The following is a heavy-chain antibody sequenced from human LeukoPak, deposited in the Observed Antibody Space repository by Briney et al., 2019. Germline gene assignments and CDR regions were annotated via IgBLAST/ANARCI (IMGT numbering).Heavy chain of an antibody. CDR1: GYTFTSYY. V-gene: IGHV1-46*01. D-gene: IGHD5/OR15-5a*01. J-gene: IGHJ4*02. CDR2: INPSGGST. Sequence: ASVKVSCKASGYTFTSYYMHWVRQAPGQGLEWVGIINPSGGSTSYAQKFQGRVTMTRDTSTSTVYMEVTSLRSEDTAVYYCARGFDGLRLKGQYFDYWGQGTLVTVSS. CDR3: ARGFDGLRLKGQYFDY.